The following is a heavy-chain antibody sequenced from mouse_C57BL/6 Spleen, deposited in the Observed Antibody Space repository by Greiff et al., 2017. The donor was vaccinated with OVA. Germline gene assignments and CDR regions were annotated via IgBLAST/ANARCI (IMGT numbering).Heavy chain of an antibody. CDR2: IAPETGGT. Sequence: LVESGAELVRPGASVTLSCKASGYTFTDYEMHWVKQTPVHGLEWIGAIAPETGGTAYNQKFKGKAILTADKSSSTAYMELRSLTSEDSAVYYCTRGGNWDGYWYFDVWGTGTAVTVSS. D-gene: IGHD4-1*01. CDR1: GYTFTDYE. J-gene: IGHJ1*03. CDR3: TRGGNWDGYWYFDV. V-gene: IGHV1-15*01.